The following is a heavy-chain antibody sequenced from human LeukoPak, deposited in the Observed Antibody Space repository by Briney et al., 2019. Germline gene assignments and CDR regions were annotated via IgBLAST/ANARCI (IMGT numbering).Heavy chain of an antibody. CDR2: IWYDGSNK. D-gene: IGHD2-2*01. J-gene: IGHJ4*02. CDR3: AKDEKDIVVVPAAPWDY. CDR1: GFTFSSYG. Sequence: GGSLRLSCAASGFTFSSYGMHWVRQAPGKGLEWVAFIWYDGSNKYYADSVKGRFTISRDNSKNTLYLQMNSLRAEDTAVYYCAKDEKDIVVVPAAPWDYWGQGTLVTVSS. V-gene: IGHV3-30*02.